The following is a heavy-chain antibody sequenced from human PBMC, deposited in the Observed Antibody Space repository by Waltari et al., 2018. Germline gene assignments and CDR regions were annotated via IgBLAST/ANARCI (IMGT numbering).Heavy chain of an antibody. J-gene: IGHJ6*03. V-gene: IGHV1-69*18. CDR1: GGTFSSYA. CDR3: AINGGSTRYYYYYMDV. D-gene: IGHD3-10*01. CDR2: IIPIFGTA. Sequence: QVQLVQSGAEVKKPGSSVKVSCKASGGTFSSYAISWVRQAPGQGLEWMGRIIPIFGTANYAQKFQGRVTITTDESTSTAYMELSSLRSEDTAVYYCAINGGSTRYYYYYMDVWGKGTTVTVSS.